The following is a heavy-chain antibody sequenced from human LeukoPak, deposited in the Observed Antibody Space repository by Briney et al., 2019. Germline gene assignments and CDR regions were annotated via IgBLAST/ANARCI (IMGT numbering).Heavy chain of an antibody. CDR2: IIPILGIA. CDR3: ARTNDCSGGSCYSYHFDY. CDR1: GGTFSSYA. Sequence: SVKVSCKASGGTFSSYAISWVRQAPGQGLEWMGRIIPILGIANYAQKFQGRVTITADKSTSTAYMELSSLRSEDTAVYYCARTNDCSGGSCYSYHFDYWGQGTLVTVSS. J-gene: IGHJ4*02. D-gene: IGHD2-15*01. V-gene: IGHV1-69*04.